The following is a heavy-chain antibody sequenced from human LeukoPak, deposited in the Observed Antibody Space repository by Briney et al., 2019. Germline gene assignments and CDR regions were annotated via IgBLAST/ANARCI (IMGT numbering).Heavy chain of an antibody. V-gene: IGHV3-33*08. J-gene: IGHJ4*02. D-gene: IGHD2-2*01. CDR1: GFTFSSYS. CDR3: VGASAEGYFDS. CDR2: IWYDGSKE. Sequence: GGSLRLSCAASGFTFSSYSMHWVRQAPGKGLEWVAVIWYDGSKEFYADSVKGRFTISRDNSKNRLSLQMNSLRAEDTAMYYCVGASAEGYFDSWGQGTLVTVSA.